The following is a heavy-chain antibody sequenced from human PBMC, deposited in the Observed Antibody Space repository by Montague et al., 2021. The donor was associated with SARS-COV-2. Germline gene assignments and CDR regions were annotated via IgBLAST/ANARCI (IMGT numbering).Heavy chain of an antibody. D-gene: IGHD3-3*01. V-gene: IGHV4-4*07. J-gene: IGHJ6*02. Sequence: SETLSLTCTVSGGSISSYYWSWIRQSDGKGLEWIGSIHTSGSTDXXPSLTSRVTMSVDTSKNQFSLKLSLVAAADTAVYYCASGKYYDFWSGYYSHDYVSGMDVWGQGTTVTVSS. CDR2: IHTSGST. CDR1: GGSISSYY. CDR3: ASGKYYDFWSGYYSHDYVSGMDV.